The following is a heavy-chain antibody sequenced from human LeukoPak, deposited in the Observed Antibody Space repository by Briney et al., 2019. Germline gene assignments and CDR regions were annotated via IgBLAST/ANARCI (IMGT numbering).Heavy chain of an antibody. J-gene: IGHJ4*02. CDR3: ARDQYSSSSGGTDY. D-gene: IGHD6-6*01. CDR2: ISYDGSNK. V-gene: IGHV3-30*04. Sequence: GESLRLSCAASGFTFSSYAMHWVRQAPGKGLEWVAVISYDGSNKYYADSVKGRFTISRDNSKNTLYLQMNSLRAEDTAVYYCARDQYSSSSGGTDYWGQGTLVTVSS. CDR1: GFTFSSYA.